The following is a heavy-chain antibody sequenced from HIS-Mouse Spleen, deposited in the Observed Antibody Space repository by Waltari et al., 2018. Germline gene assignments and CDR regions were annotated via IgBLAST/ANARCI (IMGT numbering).Heavy chain of an antibody. CDR1: GGSISSSSYY. V-gene: IGHV4-39*07. J-gene: IGHJ2*01. CDR3: ARESAYSGGWYCWYFDL. D-gene: IGHD6-13*01. Sequence: QLQLQESGPGLVKPSETLSLTCPVSGGSISSSSYYGGWIRQPPGKGLEWIGSMYYSGPTDYRPALKGPVPVSVDTSKNQCARKRRSVTAADTAVYYCARESAYSGGWYCWYFDLWGRGTLVTVSS. CDR2: MYYSGPT.